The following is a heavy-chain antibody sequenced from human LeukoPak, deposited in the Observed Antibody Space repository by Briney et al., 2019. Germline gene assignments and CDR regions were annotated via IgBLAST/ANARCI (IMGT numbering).Heavy chain of an antibody. J-gene: IGHJ4*02. CDR3: VRMVSGDY. V-gene: IGHV3-23*01. Sequence: GGSLRLSGAPSGFTVSNYDFNWVRQTPGKGLEWLSTISASGGHTYYADSVRGRFTISRDNSKNTLSLQMNSLRAEDTAVYCCVRMVSGDYWGQGTLVTVSS. CDR1: GFTVSNYD. D-gene: IGHD2-8*01. CDR2: ISASGGHT.